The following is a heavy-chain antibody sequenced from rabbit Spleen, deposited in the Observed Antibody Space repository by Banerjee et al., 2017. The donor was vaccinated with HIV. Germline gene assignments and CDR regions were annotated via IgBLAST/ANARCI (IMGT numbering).Heavy chain of an antibody. Sequence: QQQLVESGGGLVQPEGFLTLTCTASGFSLSSRYWICWVRQAPGKGPEWIACIYNGDGSTYYASWVNGRFTISRSTSLNTVTLQMTSLTAADTATYFCARDLAGVIGWNFNLWGPGTLVTV. CDR3: ARDLAGVIGWNFNL. V-gene: IGHV1S47*01. CDR1: GFSLSSRYW. CDR2: IYNGDGST. J-gene: IGHJ4*01. D-gene: IGHD4-1*01.